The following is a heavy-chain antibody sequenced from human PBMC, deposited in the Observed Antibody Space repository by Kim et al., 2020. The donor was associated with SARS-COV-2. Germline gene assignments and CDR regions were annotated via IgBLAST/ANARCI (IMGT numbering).Heavy chain of an antibody. D-gene: IGHD5-12*01. Sequence: ADSVKGRFNISRAKSKNTLYLQMNSRRAEDTAVYYCARDRGYSGYEAFDYWGQGTLVTVSS. J-gene: IGHJ4*02. V-gene: IGHV3-33*01. CDR3: ARDRGYSGYEAFDY.